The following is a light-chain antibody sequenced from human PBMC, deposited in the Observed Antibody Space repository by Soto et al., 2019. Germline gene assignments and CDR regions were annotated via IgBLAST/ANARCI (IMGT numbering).Light chain of an antibody. CDR1: QSLSSY. J-gene: IGKJ4*01. CDR2: DAS. CDR3: QQRRDWPLT. Sequence: EIVLTQSPATLSLSPGERATLSCRASQSLSSYLAWYQQKRGQAPRLLIYDASKRATGIPARFSGSGSGTDFTLSISSLEPEAFAVYYCQQRRDWPLTFGGGTKVETK. V-gene: IGKV3-11*01.